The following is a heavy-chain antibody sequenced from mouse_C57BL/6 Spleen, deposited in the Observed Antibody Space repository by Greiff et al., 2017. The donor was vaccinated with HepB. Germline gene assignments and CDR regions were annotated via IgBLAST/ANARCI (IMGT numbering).Heavy chain of an antibody. V-gene: IGHV1-15*01. CDR1: GYTFTDYE. CDR2: IDPEAGGT. Sequence: VKLQESGAELVRPGASVTLSCKASGYTFTDYEMHWVKQTPVHGLEWIGAIDPEAGGTAYNQKFKGKAILTADKSSSTAYMELRSLTSEDSAVYYCTRGYGSSYVPWFAYWGQGTLVTVSA. CDR3: TRGYGSSYVPWFAY. D-gene: IGHD1-1*01. J-gene: IGHJ3*01.